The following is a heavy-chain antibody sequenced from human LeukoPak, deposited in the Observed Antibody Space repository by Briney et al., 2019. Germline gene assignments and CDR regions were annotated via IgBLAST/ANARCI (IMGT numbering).Heavy chain of an antibody. CDR3: AKGVGITIRFGGVDY. CDR1: GFTFDDYA. D-gene: IGHD3-3*01. Sequence: HPGGSLRLSCAASGFTFDDYAMHWVRRAPGKGLEWVSGISWNSGSIGYADSVKGRFTISRDNAKNSLYLQMNSLRAEDMALYYCAKGVGITIRFGGVDYWGQGTLVTVSS. V-gene: IGHV3-9*03. CDR2: ISWNSGSI. J-gene: IGHJ4*02.